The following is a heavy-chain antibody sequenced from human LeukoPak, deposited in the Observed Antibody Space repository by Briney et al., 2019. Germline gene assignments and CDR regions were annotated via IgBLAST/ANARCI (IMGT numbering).Heavy chain of an antibody. CDR2: ISYDGTNK. Sequence: GGSLRLSCAASGLTFSLYSMHWVRQAPGKGLEWVAVISYDGTNKYYADSVKGRFTISRDNSKNSLFLQMSSLRAEDTALYYCARDPYYAENVDFYGMDVWGQGTTVTVSS. CDR3: ARDPYYAENVDFYGMDV. CDR1: GLTFSLYS. V-gene: IGHV3-30-3*01. J-gene: IGHJ6*02. D-gene: IGHD4-17*01.